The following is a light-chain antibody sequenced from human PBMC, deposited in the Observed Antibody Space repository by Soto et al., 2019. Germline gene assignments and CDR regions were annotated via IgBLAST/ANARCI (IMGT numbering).Light chain of an antibody. Sequence: ALQLTQSPSSLSASVGDRVTITCRASQGISSALAWYQQKPGKAPKLLIYDASSLESGVPSRFSGSGSGTDFTLTISSLQPEDFETYYCQQFNSYPITFGPGTKVDIK. CDR1: QGISSA. CDR2: DAS. CDR3: QQFNSYPIT. V-gene: IGKV1-13*02. J-gene: IGKJ3*01.